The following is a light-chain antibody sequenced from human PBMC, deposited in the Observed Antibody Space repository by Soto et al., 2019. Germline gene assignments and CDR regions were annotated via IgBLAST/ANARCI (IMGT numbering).Light chain of an antibody. CDR2: VAS. CDR1: QSISAY. V-gene: IGKV1-39*01. J-gene: IGKJ1*01. CDR3: QQSYSTPWT. Sequence: DIQMTQSPSSLSASVGDRVTITCRASQSISAYLSWYQQTPGKAPKLLIYVASSLQSGVPSRFSGSGSGTDFTLTISSLQPEDFATYYCQQSYSTPWTFGQGTKVDIK.